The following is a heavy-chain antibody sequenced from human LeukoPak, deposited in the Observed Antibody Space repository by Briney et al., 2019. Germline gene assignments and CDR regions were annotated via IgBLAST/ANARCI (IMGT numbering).Heavy chain of an antibody. CDR3: ARRYSSSWYWFDP. V-gene: IGHV4-39*01. CDR1: GGSISSSSYY. D-gene: IGHD6-13*01. J-gene: IGHJ5*02. CDR2: IYYSGST. Sequence: SETLSLTCTVSGGSISSSSYYWGWIRQPPGKGLEWIGSIYYSGSTYYSPSLKSRVTISVDTSKNQFSLKLSSVTAADTAVYYCARRYSSSWYWFDPWGQGTLVTVSS.